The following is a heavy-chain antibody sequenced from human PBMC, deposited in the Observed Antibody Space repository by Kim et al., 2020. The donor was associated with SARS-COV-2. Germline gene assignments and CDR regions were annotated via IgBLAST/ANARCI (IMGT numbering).Heavy chain of an antibody. Sequence: GGSLRLSCAASGFTFSSYGMHWVRQAPGKGLEWVAVISYDGSNKYYADSVKGRFTISRDNYKNTLYLQMNSLRAEDTAVYYCAKEAGLDYYDSSGYCMDVWGQGTTVTVSS. CDR3: AKEAGLDYYDSSGYCMDV. J-gene: IGHJ6*02. V-gene: IGHV3-30*18. D-gene: IGHD3-22*01. CDR1: GFTFSSYG. CDR2: ISYDGSNK.